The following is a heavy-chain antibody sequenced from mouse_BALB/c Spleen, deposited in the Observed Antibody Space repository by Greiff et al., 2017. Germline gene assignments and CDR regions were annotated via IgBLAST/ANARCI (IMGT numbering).Heavy chain of an antibody. CDR2: IWSGGST. Sequence: QVQLKQSGPGLVQPSQSLSITCTVSGFSLTSYGVHWVRQSPGKGLEWLGGIWSGGSTDYNAAFISRLSISKENSKSHVFLKMNRLQANDTARYYCARNEGYAMDYWGQGTSVTVSS. J-gene: IGHJ4*01. CDR3: ARNEGYAMDY. CDR1: GFSLTSYG. V-gene: IGHV2-2*02.